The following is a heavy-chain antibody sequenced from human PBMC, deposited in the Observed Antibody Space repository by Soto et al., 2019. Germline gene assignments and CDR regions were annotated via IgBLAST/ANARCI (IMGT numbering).Heavy chain of an antibody. CDR1: GFTFYNYA. J-gene: IGHJ4*02. Sequence: GGSLRLSCAASGFTFYNYAMSWVRQAPGKGLEWVSLISATGGGTYYADSVKGRFTISRDNSHNTLYLQVHSLTAEDTAVYYCAKDRRAGGNSAFYFDFWGQGTQVTVSS. CDR3: AKDRRAGGNSAFYFDF. CDR2: ISATGGGT. D-gene: IGHD3-16*01. V-gene: IGHV3-23*01.